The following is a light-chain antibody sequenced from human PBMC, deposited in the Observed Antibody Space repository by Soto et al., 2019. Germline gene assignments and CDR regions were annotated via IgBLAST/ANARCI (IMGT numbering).Light chain of an antibody. Sequence: QSALTQSASVSGSPGQSIPISCTGTTSNVGGYNYVSWYQQHPGKAPKLIIYDVSNRPSGVSTRFSGSKSGNTAYLTISGLQAEDEADYSCSSYTSTNSWVFGGGTKLTVL. J-gene: IGLJ3*02. V-gene: IGLV2-14*01. CDR3: SSYTSTNSWV. CDR2: DVS. CDR1: TSNVGGYNY.